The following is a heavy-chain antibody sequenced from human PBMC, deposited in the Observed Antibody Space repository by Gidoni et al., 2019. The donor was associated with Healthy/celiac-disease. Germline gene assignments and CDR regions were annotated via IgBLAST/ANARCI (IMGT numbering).Heavy chain of an antibody. J-gene: IGHJ2*01. CDR1: GGTFSSSS. CDR3: ARGDGYNKYWYFHL. D-gene: IGHD5-12*01. Sequence: QVQLVQSGAAVKKPGSSVKVSCKASGGTFSSSSICWVRQAPGQGLAWMGGIIRMFANANYAQKFQGRITITADESTSTAYRELGSQRSDDTALYYCARGDGYNKYWYFHLWGRGTLVSVSS. V-gene: IGHV1-69*01. CDR2: IIRMFANA.